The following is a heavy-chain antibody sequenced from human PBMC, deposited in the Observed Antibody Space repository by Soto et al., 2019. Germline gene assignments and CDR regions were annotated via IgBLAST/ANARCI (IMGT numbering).Heavy chain of an antibody. CDR2: ISAHNGNT. CDR1: GYGFTTYG. D-gene: IGHD1-20*01. Sequence: QVPLVQSGAEVKKPGASVKVSCKGSGYGFTTYGITWVRQAPGQGLEWMAWISAHNGNTNYAQKLQGRVTVTRDTSTSTAYMELRSLRSDDTAVYYCARGRYGDYWGQGALVIVSS. J-gene: IGHJ4*02. CDR3: ARGRYGDY. V-gene: IGHV1-18*01.